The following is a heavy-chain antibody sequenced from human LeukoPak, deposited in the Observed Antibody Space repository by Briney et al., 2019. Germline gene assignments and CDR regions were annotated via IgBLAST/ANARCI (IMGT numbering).Heavy chain of an antibody. CDR2: IYYSRST. CDR3: ARLPIMAYYYMDV. D-gene: IGHD3-16*01. J-gene: IGHJ6*03. V-gene: IGHV4-39*01. CDR1: GGSISSSSYY. Sequence: SETLSLTCTVSGGSISSSSYYWGWIRQPPGKGLEWIGSIYYSRSTYYNPSLKSRVTISVDTSKNQFSLKLSSVTAADTAVYYCARLPIMAYYYMDVWGKGTTVTVSS.